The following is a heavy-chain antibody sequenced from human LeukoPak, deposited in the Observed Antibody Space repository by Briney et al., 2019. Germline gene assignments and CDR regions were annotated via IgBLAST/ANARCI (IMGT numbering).Heavy chain of an antibody. Sequence: GGSLRLSCAASGFTFSSYTMNWVRQAPGKGLEWVSFTSTSSSYIYYADSVKGRFTISRDNAKNSLFLQMNSLRAEDTAVYYCASTRRSQSLSPFFDYWGQGTLVTVSS. V-gene: IGHV3-21*01. CDR1: GFTFSSYT. CDR3: ASTRRSQSLSPFFDY. J-gene: IGHJ4*02. D-gene: IGHD3-10*01. CDR2: TSTSSSYI.